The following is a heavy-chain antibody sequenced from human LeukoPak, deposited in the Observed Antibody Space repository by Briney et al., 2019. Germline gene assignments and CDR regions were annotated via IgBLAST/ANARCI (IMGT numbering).Heavy chain of an antibody. Sequence: ASVKVSCKASGYTFTSYGISWVRQAPGQGLEWMGWISAYNGNTNYAQNLQGRVTMTTEKSTSTAYMELRSLRSDDTAVYCCARDEQNYYDSSGYYPNWFDPWGQGTLVTVSS. CDR2: ISAYNGNT. V-gene: IGHV1-18*01. J-gene: IGHJ5*02. CDR3: ARDEQNYYDSSGYYPNWFDP. D-gene: IGHD3-22*01. CDR1: GYTFTSYG.